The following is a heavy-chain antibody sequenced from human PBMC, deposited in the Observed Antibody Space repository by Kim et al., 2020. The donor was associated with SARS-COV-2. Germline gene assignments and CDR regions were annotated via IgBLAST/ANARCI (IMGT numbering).Heavy chain of an antibody. J-gene: IGHJ4*02. Sequence: GGSLRLSCAASGFTFSSYAMRWVRQAPGKGLEWFSAISGSGVSTYYADSVKGRFTISRDSSKTSLYLQMNSLRAQDTAVYYCAKDPMGQCLALFDYFSQGTLVTVSS. CDR3: AKDPMGQCLALFDY. CDR1: GFTFSSYA. V-gene: IGHV3-23*01. CDR2: ISGSGVST. D-gene: IGHD6-19*01.